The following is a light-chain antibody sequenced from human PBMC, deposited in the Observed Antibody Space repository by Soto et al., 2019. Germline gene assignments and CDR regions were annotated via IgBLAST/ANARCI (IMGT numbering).Light chain of an antibody. V-gene: IGLV2-14*03. CDR2: DVS. CDR1: SSDVGGYNY. Sequence: QSALTQPASVSGSPGQSITISCTGTSSDVGGYNYVSWYQQHPGKAPKLMIYDVSSRPSGVSNRFSGSKSGNTASLTISGLQAEDEADYYFSSYTGSSTLVFGGGTKLTVL. CDR3: SSYTGSSTLV. J-gene: IGLJ3*02.